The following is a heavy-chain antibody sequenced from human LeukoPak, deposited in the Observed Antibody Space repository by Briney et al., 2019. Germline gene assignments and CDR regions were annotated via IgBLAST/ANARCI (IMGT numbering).Heavy chain of an antibody. CDR3: ARGPKDIVVVPAVILDY. CDR2: INHSGST. Sequence: SETLSLTCAVYGGSFSGYYWSWIRQPPGKGLEWIGEINHSGSTNYNPSLKSRVTISVDTSKNQFSLKLSSVTAADTAVYYCARGPKDIVVVPAVILDYWGQGTLVTVSS. CDR1: GGSFSGYY. D-gene: IGHD2-2*01. V-gene: IGHV4-34*01. J-gene: IGHJ4*02.